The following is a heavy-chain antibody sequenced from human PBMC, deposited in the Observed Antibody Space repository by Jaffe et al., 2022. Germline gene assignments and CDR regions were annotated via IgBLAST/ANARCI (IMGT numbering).Heavy chain of an antibody. CDR3: ARTAGYSSGWYVAGAFDI. D-gene: IGHD6-19*01. CDR1: GFTFSSYS. CDR2: ISSSSSTI. V-gene: IGHV3-48*01. Sequence: EVQLVESGGGLVQPGGSLRLSCAASGFTFSSYSMNWVRQAPGKGLEWVSYISSSSSTIYYADSVKGRFTISRDNAKNSLYLQMNSLRAEDTAVYYCARTAGYSSGWYVAGAFDIWGQGTMVTVSS. J-gene: IGHJ3*02.